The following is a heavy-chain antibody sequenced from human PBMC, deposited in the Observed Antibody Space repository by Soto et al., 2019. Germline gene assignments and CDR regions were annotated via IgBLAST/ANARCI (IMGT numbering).Heavy chain of an antibody. D-gene: IGHD6-13*01. CDR2: IYWNDDK. J-gene: IGHJ4*02. CDR1: GFSLSTSGVG. V-gene: IGHV2-5*01. Sequence: SGPTLVKPTQTLTLTCTFSGFSLSTSGVGVGWIRQPPGKALEWLALIYWNDDKRYSPSLKSRLTITKDTSKNQVVLTMTNMDPVDTATYYCAHSGVKQQLVPHFDYWGQGTLVTVSS. CDR3: AHSGVKQQLVPHFDY.